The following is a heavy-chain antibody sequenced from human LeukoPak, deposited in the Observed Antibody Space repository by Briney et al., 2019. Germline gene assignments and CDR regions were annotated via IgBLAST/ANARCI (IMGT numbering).Heavy chain of an antibody. CDR2: ISSSSSTI. CDR3: ARYTAMDDY. CDR1: GFTFSSYS. V-gene: IGHV3-48*01. D-gene: IGHD5-18*01. Sequence: GRSLRLSCAASGFTFSSYSMNWVRQAPGKGLEWVSYISSSSSTIYYADSVKGRFTISRDNAKNSLYLQMNSLRAEDTAVYYCARYTAMDDYWGQGTLVTVSS. J-gene: IGHJ4*02.